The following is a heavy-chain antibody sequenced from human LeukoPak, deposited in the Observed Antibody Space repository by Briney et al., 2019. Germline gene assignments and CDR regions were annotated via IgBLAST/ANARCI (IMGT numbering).Heavy chain of an antibody. CDR1: GFTFSSYS. V-gene: IGHV3-21*01. CDR3: ARGRSGGNFDY. J-gene: IGHJ4*02. D-gene: IGHD3-10*01. Sequence: GGSLRLSCAASGFTFSSYSMNWVRQAPGKGLEWVSSISFDSTYIYYADSVKGRFTISRDDAKNSLYLQMNSLRAEDTAVYYCARGRSGGNFDYWGQGTLVTVSS. CDR2: ISFDSTYI.